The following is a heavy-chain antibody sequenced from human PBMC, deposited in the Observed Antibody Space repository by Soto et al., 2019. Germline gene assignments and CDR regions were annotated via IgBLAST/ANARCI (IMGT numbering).Heavy chain of an antibody. D-gene: IGHD2-8*01. V-gene: IGHV3-23*01. CDR3: TKSRRSVLMVYGFGGMDV. J-gene: IGHJ6*02. CDR1: GFSVRDYA. Sequence: GGALRLSSAASGFSVRDYAMSWVGQPPGKGLEWVSSISGSGDGTYYGDSVKGRFTLSRDTSQKTLYLQMNNLRGEDTAVYFCTKSRRSVLMVYGFGGMDVWGRGTTVPVSS. CDR2: ISGSGDGT.